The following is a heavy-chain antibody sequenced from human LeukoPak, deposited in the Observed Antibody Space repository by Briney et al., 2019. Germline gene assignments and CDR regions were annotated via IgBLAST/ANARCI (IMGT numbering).Heavy chain of an antibody. J-gene: IGHJ6*03. CDR3: ARGDTAMVDYYYYMDV. V-gene: IGHV3-48*03. D-gene: IGHD5-18*01. Sequence: VGSLRLSSAPSVFTSSRYEMNRVRDAPGKGLEWVSYISSSGSTIYYADSVKGRFTISRDNAKNSLYLQMNSLRAEDTAVYYCARGDTAMVDYYYYMDVWGKGTTVTISS. CDR2: ISSSGSTI. CDR1: VFTSSRYE.